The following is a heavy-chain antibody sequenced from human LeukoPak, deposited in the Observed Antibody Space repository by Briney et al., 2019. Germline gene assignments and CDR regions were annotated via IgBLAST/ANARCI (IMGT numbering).Heavy chain of an antibody. J-gene: IGHJ4*02. CDR3: AKGSAVARPYYFDY. Sequence: RPGGSLRLSFAVSGFTFSSYAMSWVRQAPGKGLEWVSAISGSGGSTYYADSVKGRFTISRDNSKNTLYFQMNSLRAEDTAIYYCAKGSAVARPYYFDYWGQGTLVTVSS. CDR1: GFTFSSYA. D-gene: IGHD2-15*01. CDR2: ISGSGGST. V-gene: IGHV3-23*01.